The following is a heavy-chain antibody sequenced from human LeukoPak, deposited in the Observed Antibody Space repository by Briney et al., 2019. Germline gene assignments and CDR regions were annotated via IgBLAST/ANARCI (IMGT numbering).Heavy chain of an antibody. V-gene: IGHV4-39*01. CDR1: GGSISSGGYY. Sequence: SQTLSLTCTVSGGSISSGGYYWSWIRQPPGKGLEWIGSIYYSGSTYYNPSLKSRVTISVDTSKNQFSLKLSSVTAADTAVYYCARLPTVVTPRRIDYWGQGTLVTVSS. CDR3: ARLPTVVTPRRIDY. D-gene: IGHD4-23*01. J-gene: IGHJ4*02. CDR2: IYYSGST.